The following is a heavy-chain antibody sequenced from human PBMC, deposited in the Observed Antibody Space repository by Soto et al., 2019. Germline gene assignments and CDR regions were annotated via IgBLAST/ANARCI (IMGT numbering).Heavy chain of an antibody. D-gene: IGHD1-1*01. CDR1: GGTFSSYT. CDR2: IIPILGIA. V-gene: IGHV1-69*02. CDR3: ARTGTTSYYGMDV. Sequence: SVKVSCKASGGTFSSYTISWVRQAPGQGLEWMGRIIPILGIANYAQKFQGRVTITADKSTSTAYMELSSLRSEDTAVYYCARTGTTSYYGMDVWGQGTTVTVSS. J-gene: IGHJ6*02.